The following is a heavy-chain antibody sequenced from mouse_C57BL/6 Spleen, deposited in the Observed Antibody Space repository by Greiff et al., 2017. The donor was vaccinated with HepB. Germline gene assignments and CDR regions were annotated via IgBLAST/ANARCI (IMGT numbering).Heavy chain of an antibody. CDR1: GFTFSSYG. V-gene: IGHV5-6*01. CDR3: ARWAHYYAMDY. CDR2: ISSGGSYT. Sequence: EVKVVESGGDLVKPGGSLKLSCAASGFTFSSYGMSWVRQTPDKRLEWVATISSGGSYTYYPDSVKGRFTISRDNAKNTLYLQMSSLKSEDTAMYYCARWAHYYAMDYWGQGTSVTVSS. D-gene: IGHD3-1*01. J-gene: IGHJ4*01.